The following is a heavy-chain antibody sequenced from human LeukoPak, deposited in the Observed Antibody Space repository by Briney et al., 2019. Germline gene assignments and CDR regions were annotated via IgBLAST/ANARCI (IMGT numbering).Heavy chain of an antibody. CDR1: GFTFSDYY. CDR2: ISSSGSTI. D-gene: IGHD2-2*01. J-gene: IGHJ4*02. V-gene: IGHV3-11*01. Sequence: GGSLRLSCAASGFTFSDYYMSWIRQAPGKGLEWVSYISSSGSTIYYADSVKGRFTISRDNAKNSLYLQMNSLRAEDTAVYYCARDLHLIPAAIDYWGQGTLVTVSS. CDR3: ARDLHLIPAAIDY.